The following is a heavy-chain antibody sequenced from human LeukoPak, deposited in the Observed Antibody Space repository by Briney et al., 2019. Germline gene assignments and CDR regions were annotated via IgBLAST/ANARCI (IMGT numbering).Heavy chain of an antibody. CDR2: ISYDESNK. CDR3: AGQPTVTTYLDY. J-gene: IGHJ4*02. D-gene: IGHD4-17*01. Sequence: PGGSLRLSCAASGFTFSDYAMHWVRQAPGKGLEWVAIISYDESNKYYADSVKDRFTISRDNSKNTLYLQMNSLRAEDTAVYYCAGQPTVTTYLDYWGQGTLVTVSS. V-gene: IGHV3-30*04. CDR1: GFTFSDYA.